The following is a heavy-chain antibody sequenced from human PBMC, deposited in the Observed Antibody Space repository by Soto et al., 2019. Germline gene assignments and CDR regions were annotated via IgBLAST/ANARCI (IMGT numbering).Heavy chain of an antibody. V-gene: IGHV4-30-4*01. CDR1: GGSMSSGDYY. Sequence: QVQLQESGPGLVKPSQTLSLTCTVSGGSMSSGDYYWSWIRQPPGKGLEWIGYIYYSGSTYYNPSLKSRVTXXVXTXXNQFSLKLSSVTAADTAVYYCARQTMTTVVTPVDYWGQGTLVTVSS. D-gene: IGHD4-17*01. CDR3: ARQTMTTVVTPVDY. CDR2: IYYSGST. J-gene: IGHJ4*02.